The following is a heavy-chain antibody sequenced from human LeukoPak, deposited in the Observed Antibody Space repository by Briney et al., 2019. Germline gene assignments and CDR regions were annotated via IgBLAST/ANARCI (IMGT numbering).Heavy chain of an antibody. J-gene: IGHJ4*02. Sequence: SETLSLTCTVSGGSVSSGSYYWSWIRQPPGKGLEWIGYIYYSGSTNYNPSLKSRVTISVDTSKNQFSLKLSSVTAADTAVYYCARQVYGDYIPRYLDYWGQGTLVTVSS. V-gene: IGHV4-61*01. D-gene: IGHD4-17*01. CDR3: ARQVYGDYIPRYLDY. CDR1: GGSVSSGSYY. CDR2: IYYSGST.